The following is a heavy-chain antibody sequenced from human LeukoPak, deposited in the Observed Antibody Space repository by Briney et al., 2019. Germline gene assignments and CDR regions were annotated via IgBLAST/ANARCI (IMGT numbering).Heavy chain of an antibody. Sequence: SETLSLTCTVSGGSISSSRYYCGWIRQPPGKGLEWIGCIYYSGITYYNPSLKSQVTISVDTSKNQFSLNLSSVTAANTAVYYCARLYYDSSGYYQICYFDYWGQGTLVTVSS. V-gene: IGHV4-39*01. J-gene: IGHJ4*02. CDR1: GGSISSSRYY. CDR2: IYYSGIT. CDR3: ARLYYDSSGYYQICYFDY. D-gene: IGHD3-22*01.